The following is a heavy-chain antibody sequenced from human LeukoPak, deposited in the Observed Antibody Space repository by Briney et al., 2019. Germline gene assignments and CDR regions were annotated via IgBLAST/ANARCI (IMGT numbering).Heavy chain of an antibody. CDR1: GGSISSYY. J-gene: IGHJ4*02. Sequence: PSETLSLTCTVSGGSISSYYWSWIRQPPGKGLEWIGYIYYSGSTNYNPSLKSRVTISVDTSKNQFSLKLSSVTAADTAVYYCARSPYGSGVFFDYWGQGTLVTVSS. D-gene: IGHD3-10*01. V-gene: IGHV4-59*01. CDR3: ARSPYGSGVFFDY. CDR2: IYYSGST.